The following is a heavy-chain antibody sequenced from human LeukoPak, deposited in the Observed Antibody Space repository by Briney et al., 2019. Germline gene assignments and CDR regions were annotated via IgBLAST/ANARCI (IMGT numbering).Heavy chain of an antibody. CDR2: ISSGTSFI. Sequence: GESLRLSCAASGFPFSSYSMNWVRQAPGKGLEWVSSISSGTSFIYYADSVKGRFTISRDNAKNSLYLQMNSLRAEDTAVYYCARGTTALMDVWGKGTTVTVSS. J-gene: IGHJ6*03. D-gene: IGHD2-21*02. CDR1: GFPFSSYS. CDR3: ARGTTALMDV. V-gene: IGHV3-21*01.